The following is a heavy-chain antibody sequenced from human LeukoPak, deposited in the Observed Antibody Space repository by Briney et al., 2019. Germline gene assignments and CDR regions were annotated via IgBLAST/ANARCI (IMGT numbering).Heavy chain of an antibody. D-gene: IGHD3-10*01. CDR1: GGTFSSYA. CDR2: IIPIFGTA. CDR3: ARDGKLLWFGESYYGMDV. Sequence: ASVKVSCKASGGTFSSYAISWVRQAPGQGLEWMGGIIPIFGTANYAQKFQGRVTITADESTSTAYMELSSLRSEDMAVYYCARDGKLLWFGESYYGMDVWGKGTTVTVSS. V-gene: IGHV1-69*13. J-gene: IGHJ6*04.